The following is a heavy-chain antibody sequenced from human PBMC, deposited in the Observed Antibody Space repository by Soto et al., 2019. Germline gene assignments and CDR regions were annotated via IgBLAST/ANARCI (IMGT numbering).Heavy chain of an antibody. V-gene: IGHV1-69*13. CDR2: IIPIFDTA. CDR1: GGTFSDST. CDR3: ARNGTLAGYSYGMDV. Sequence: SVKVSCKASGGTFSDSTINWVRQAPGQRLEWMGGIIPIFDTANYAEKFQGRVTITADESTSTSFMEVSSLRSEDTAVYYCARNGTLAGYSYGMDVWGQGTMVTVSS. D-gene: IGHD1-1*01. J-gene: IGHJ6*02.